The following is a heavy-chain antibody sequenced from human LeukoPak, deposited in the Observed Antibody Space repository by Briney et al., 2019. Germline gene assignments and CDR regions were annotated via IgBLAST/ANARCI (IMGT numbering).Heavy chain of an antibody. CDR3: ARDRHSPDIVVVPIQH. Sequence: ASVKVSCKASGYTFTGYGISWVRQAPGQGLEWMGWISAYNGNTNYAQKLQGRVTMTTDTSTSTAYMELRSLRSGDTAVYYCARDRHSPDIVVVPIQHWGQGTLVTVSS. J-gene: IGHJ1*01. V-gene: IGHV1-18*01. CDR1: GYTFTGYG. D-gene: IGHD2-21*01. CDR2: ISAYNGNT.